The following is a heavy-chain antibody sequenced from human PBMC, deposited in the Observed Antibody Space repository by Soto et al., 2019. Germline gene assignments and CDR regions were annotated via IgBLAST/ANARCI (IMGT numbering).Heavy chain of an antibody. J-gene: IGHJ5*02. CDR1: GGSISSGGYY. CDR3: ARDHEQWLGPSNWFDP. D-gene: IGHD6-19*01. CDR2: VYYSGST. V-gene: IGHV4-31*03. Sequence: SETLSLTCTVSGGSISSGGYYWSWIRQHPGKGLEWIGYVYYSGSTYYNPSLKSRVTISVDTSKNQFSLKLSSVTAADTAVYYCARDHEQWLGPSNWFDPWGQGTLVTVSS.